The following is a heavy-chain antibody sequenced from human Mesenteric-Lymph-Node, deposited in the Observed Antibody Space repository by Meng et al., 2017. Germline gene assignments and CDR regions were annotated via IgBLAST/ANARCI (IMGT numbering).Heavy chain of an antibody. D-gene: IGHD2-15*01. J-gene: IGHJ4*02. CDR1: GYTFISYT. V-gene: IGHV1-3*04. Sequence: GQFVQSGGEGKKTGASMKVSCKASGYTFISYTIQWLRQAPGKRLEWMGWINTGNGNTKYSHKFQDRVTITRDTSASEAYMELSGLRSEDTAGYYCASGGRGFVDFWGQGTLVTVSS. CDR2: INTGNGNT. CDR3: ASGGRGFVDF.